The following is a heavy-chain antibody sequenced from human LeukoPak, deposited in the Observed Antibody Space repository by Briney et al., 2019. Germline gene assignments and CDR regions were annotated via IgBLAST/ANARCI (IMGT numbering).Heavy chain of an antibody. CDR3: ARDGDEYSSSSMYFQH. Sequence: GGSLRLSCAASGLTFSNYAMSWVRQAPGKGLEWVANIKQDGSEKYYVDSVKGRFTISRDNAKNSLYLQMNSLRAEDTAVYYCARDGDEYSSSSMYFQHWGQGTLVTVSS. CDR1: GLTFSNYA. CDR2: IKQDGSEK. J-gene: IGHJ1*01. D-gene: IGHD6-6*01. V-gene: IGHV3-7*01.